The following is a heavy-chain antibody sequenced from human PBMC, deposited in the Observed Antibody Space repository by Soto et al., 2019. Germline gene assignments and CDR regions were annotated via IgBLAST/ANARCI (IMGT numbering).Heavy chain of an antibody. J-gene: IGHJ5*02. D-gene: IGHD3-10*01. Sequence: DVQLVESGGGLVQPGGSLRLSCAGSGFTFSTFDIHWVRQAPGTGLEWVSGIGTLSDTFYAASVQGRFTISRQNAKNSVYLQMNSLRAGDTAFYYCARGRSFSYDSTPPPMFDPWGQGTLVTVSS. V-gene: IGHV3-13*01. CDR3: ARGRSFSYDSTPPPMFDP. CDR2: IGTLSDT. CDR1: GFTFSTFD.